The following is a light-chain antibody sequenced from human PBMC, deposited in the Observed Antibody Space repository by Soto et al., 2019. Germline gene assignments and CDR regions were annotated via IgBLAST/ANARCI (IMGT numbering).Light chain of an antibody. V-gene: IGKV3-15*01. J-gene: IGKJ2*01. CDR2: GAS. Sequence: EIVMTQSPATLSVSPGERATLSCRASQSVSTNLAWYQHKPGQAPRLLIYGASNRATGFPARFSGSGSGTEFALTISSLQSEDFAVYYCQQYNNWPYTFGQGTKLEIK. CDR3: QQYNNWPYT. CDR1: QSVSTN.